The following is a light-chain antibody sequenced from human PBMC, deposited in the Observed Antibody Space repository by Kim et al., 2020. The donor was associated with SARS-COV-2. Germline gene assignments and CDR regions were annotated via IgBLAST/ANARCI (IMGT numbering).Light chain of an antibody. V-gene: IGLV1-44*01. Sequence: GQTVTLSCSGSSSHIGSKTVTGYRQLPRTATKLVIHSNNRRSSGVSDRFSGSKSGNSASLAISGLQSDDEADYYCATTDDSLNDVVFGGGTQLTVL. CDR2: SNN. J-gene: IGLJ3*02. CDR3: ATTDDSLNDVV. CDR1: SSHIGSKT.